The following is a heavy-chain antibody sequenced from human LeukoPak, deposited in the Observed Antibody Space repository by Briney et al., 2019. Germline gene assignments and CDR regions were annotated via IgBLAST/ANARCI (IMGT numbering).Heavy chain of an antibody. J-gene: IGHJ3*02. CDR1: GFTASSYY. CDR3: ARDSGYRSSAI. D-gene: IGHD3-22*01. V-gene: IGHV3-66*01. CDR2: IYSGGNS. Sequence: GGSLRLSCAASGFTASSYYMSWVRKAPGKGLEWVSVIYSGGNSHYAASLKGRFTISSDNSKNTLYLQMTSLKAADTAVYYCARDSGYRSSAIWGQRTMVPVSS.